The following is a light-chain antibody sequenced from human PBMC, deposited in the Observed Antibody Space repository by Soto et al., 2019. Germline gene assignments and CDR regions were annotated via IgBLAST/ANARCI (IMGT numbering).Light chain of an antibody. CDR3: QQYYSYPRT. CDR2: AAS. Sequence: AIRMTQSPSSFSASTGDRVTITCRASQGISSYLAWYQQKPGKAPKLLIYAASTLQSGVPSRFSGSGSGTDFTLTLSCLQSEDFATYYCQQYYSYPRTFGQGTQPQIK. V-gene: IGKV1-8*01. J-gene: IGKJ2*01. CDR1: QGISSY.